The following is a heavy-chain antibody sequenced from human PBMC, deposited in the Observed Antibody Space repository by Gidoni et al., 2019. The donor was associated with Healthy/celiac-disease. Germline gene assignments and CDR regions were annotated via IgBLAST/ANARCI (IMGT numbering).Heavy chain of an antibody. CDR2: IKQDGSEK. J-gene: IGHJ4*02. CDR1: GFTFSSYW. D-gene: IGHD3-22*01. CDR3: AREGDYYDSSGYYYYFDY. V-gene: IGHV3-7*01. Sequence: EVQLVESGGGLVQPGGSLRLSCAASGFTFSSYWMSWVRQVPGKGLEWVANIKQDGSEKYYVDSVKGRFTISRDNAKNSLYLQMNSLRAEDTAVYYCAREGDYYDSSGYYYYFDYWGQGTLVTVSS.